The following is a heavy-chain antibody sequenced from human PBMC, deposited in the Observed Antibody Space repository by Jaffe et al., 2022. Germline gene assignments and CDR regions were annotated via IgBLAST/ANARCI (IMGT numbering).Heavy chain of an antibody. CDR1: GFTFTSYA. Sequence: EVQLLESGGVLVQPGGSLRLSCAASGFTFTSYAMSWVRQAPGKGLEWVSGISGSGGTTYYADSVKGRFTISRDNSKNTLYLQMNSLRAEDTAVYYCAKKPTAYISGFTSGWYFDYWGQGTLVTVSS. D-gene: IGHD6-19*01. V-gene: IGHV3-23*01. CDR3: AKKPTAYISGFTSGWYFDY. CDR2: ISGSGGTT. J-gene: IGHJ4*02.